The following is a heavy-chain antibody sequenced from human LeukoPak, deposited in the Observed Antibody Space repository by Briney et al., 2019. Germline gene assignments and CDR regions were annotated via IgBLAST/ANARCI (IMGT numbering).Heavy chain of an antibody. V-gene: IGHV5-51*01. CDR1: GYSFSNYW. Sequence: GESLKISCKGSGYSFSNYWIGWVRQMPGKGLEWTGIIYPGDSDTRYSPSFQGQVTISADKSISTASLQWSSLKASDTAMYYCARLGDYYDSSGKQYYFDYWGQGTLVTVSS. J-gene: IGHJ4*02. D-gene: IGHD3-22*01. CDR2: IYPGDSDT. CDR3: ARLGDYYDSSGKQYYFDY.